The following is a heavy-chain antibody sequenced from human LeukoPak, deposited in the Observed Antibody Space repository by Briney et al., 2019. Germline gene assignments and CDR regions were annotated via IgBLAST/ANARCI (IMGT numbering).Heavy chain of an antibody. CDR1: GFTFSSYA. CDR2: ISGSGGST. D-gene: IGHD6-13*01. J-gene: IGHJ4*02. CDR3: AKSPLRYSSSRYPLFFDY. Sequence: GGSLRLSCAASGFTFSSYAMSWVRQAPGKGLEWVSAISGSGGSTYYADSVKGRFTISRDNSKNTLYLQMNSLRAEDTAVYYCAKSPLRYSSSRYPLFFDYWGQGTLVTVSS. V-gene: IGHV3-23*01.